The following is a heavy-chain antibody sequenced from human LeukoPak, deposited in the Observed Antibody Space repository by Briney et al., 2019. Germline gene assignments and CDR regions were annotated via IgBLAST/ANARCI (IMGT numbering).Heavy chain of an antibody. V-gene: IGHV4-39*01. CDR1: GDSVNSGSYY. Sequence: SETLSLTCTVSGDSVNSGSYYWGWIRQPPGKGLDWIGSIYYSGSTYYNPSLKSRVTISVDTSKNQFSLKLSSVTAADTAVYYCVTYHFDSSGPKKNYWGQGTLVTVSS. CDR2: IYYSGST. CDR3: VTYHFDSSGPKKNY. D-gene: IGHD3-22*01. J-gene: IGHJ4*02.